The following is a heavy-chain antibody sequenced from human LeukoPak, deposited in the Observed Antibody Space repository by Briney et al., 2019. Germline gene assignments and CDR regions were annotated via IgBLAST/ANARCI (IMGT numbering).Heavy chain of an antibody. V-gene: IGHV3-21*01. Sequence: PGGSLRLSCAASGFTFSSYSMNWVRQAPGKGLEWVSSISSSSSYIYYADSVKGRFTISRDNAKNSLYLQMNSLRAEDTAVYYRARDLSSDSSGYYYDYWGQGTLVTVSS. CDR1: GFTFSSYS. CDR2: ISSSSSYI. D-gene: IGHD3-22*01. J-gene: IGHJ4*02. CDR3: ARDLSSDSSGYYYDY.